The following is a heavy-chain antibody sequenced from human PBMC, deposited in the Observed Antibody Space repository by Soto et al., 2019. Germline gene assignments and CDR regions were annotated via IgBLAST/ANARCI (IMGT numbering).Heavy chain of an antibody. CDR2: ISYDGSNK. D-gene: IGHD2-2*01. CDR3: AREGYCSSTSCYRGYYYYYYGMDV. J-gene: IGHJ6*02. Sequence: VQLVESGGGVVQPGRSLRLSCAASGFTFSSYAMHWVRQAPGKGLEGVAVISYDGSNKYYADSVKGRFTISRDNSKNTLYLQMNSLRAEDTAVYYCAREGYCSSTSCYRGYYYYYYGMDVWGQGTTVTVSS. V-gene: IGHV3-30-3*01. CDR1: GFTFSSYA.